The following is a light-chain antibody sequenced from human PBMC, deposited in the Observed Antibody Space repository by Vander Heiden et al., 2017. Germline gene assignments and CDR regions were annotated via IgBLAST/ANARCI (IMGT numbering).Light chain of an antibody. CDR2: GTS. CDR3: ASWDDSLSVVL. J-gene: IGLJ3*02. Sequence: QSILTQPPSASGTPGQRVTIYCSGRSSNIGAGHVNWYQQLPGAAPKVLIYGTSQRPSGVADRFSGSKSGTSATLAISGLRSDDEADYYCASWDDSLSVVLFGGGTRLTVL. V-gene: IGLV1-47*01. CDR1: SSNIGAGH.